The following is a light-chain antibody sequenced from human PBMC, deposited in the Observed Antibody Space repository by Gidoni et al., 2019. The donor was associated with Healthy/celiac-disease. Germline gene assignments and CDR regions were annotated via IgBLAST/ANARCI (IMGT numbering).Light chain of an antibody. CDR1: QGISSA. CDR2: DAS. CDR3: QQFNSPIT. V-gene: IGKV1-13*02. Sequence: AIQLTQSPSSLSASVGDRVTITCRASQGISSALAWYQQKPGKAPKLLFYDASSLESGVPSRFSGSGSGTDFTLTISSLQPEDFATYYCQQFNSPITFGQGTRLEIK. J-gene: IGKJ5*01.